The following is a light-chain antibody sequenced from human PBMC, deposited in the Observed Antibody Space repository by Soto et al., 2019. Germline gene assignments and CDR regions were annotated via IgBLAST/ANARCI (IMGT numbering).Light chain of an antibody. V-gene: IGKV3-20*01. Sequence: EIVLTQSPGTLSLSPGERATLSCRASQSITNNYLAWYQQKPGRAHRLLIYGASSRATGIPDRFSGSGSGTAFTLPISGLEPEVFAMYYCQQYGYLVTFGGGTKVEI. CDR3: QQYGYLVT. CDR2: GAS. CDR1: QSITNNY. J-gene: IGKJ4*01.